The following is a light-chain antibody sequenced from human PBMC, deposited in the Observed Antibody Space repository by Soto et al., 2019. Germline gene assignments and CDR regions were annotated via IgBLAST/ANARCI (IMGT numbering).Light chain of an antibody. V-gene: IGKV4-1*01. CDR3: QQYYSTLFT. CDR2: CAS. Sequence: DIVMTQSPDSLAVSLGERATINCKSSQSVLYSSNNKNYLAWYQQKPGQPPKLLIDCASTRESGVPARFSGSVSGTDFTLTISSLQAEDVAVYYCQQYYSTLFTFGPGTKVDIK. CDR1: QSVLYSSNNKNY. J-gene: IGKJ3*01.